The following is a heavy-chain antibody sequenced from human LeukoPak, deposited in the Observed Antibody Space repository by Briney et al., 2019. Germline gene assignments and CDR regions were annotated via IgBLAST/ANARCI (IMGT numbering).Heavy chain of an antibody. Sequence: GGSLRLSCAASGFTFSSYAMSWVRQAPGKGLEWVSTIRGSGGTTYYADSVKGRYTISRDNSKNTLYLRMNSLRADDTAVYYCAKDGPYYDILTGYYISQAYFDYWGQGTLVTVSS. J-gene: IGHJ4*02. V-gene: IGHV3-23*01. CDR1: GFTFSSYA. CDR2: IRGSGGTT. D-gene: IGHD3-9*01. CDR3: AKDGPYYDILTGYYISQAYFDY.